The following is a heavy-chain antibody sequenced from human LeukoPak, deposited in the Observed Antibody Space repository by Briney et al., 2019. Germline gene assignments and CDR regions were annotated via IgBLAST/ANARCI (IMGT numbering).Heavy chain of an antibody. Sequence: SETLSLTCSVHVDSIISGSYYWSWIRKPPGKGLEWLGYIYYSGSTNYNPSLKSRVTISVDTSKNQFSLKLSSVTAADTAVYYCARDAIAVAGTYYYYYGMDVWGKGTTVTVSS. CDR2: IYYSGST. J-gene: IGHJ6*04. CDR3: ARDAIAVAGTYYYYYGMDV. V-gene: IGHV4-61*01. CDR1: VDSIISGSYY. D-gene: IGHD6-19*01.